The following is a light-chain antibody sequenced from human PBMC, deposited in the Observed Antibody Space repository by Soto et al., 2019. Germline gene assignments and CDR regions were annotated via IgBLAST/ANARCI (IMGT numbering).Light chain of an antibody. CDR1: QSVSSN. V-gene: IGKV3D-15*01. CDR3: QQRSNWPPT. CDR2: DIS. Sequence: EIVMTQSPATLSVSPGERATLSCRASQSVSSNLAWYQQKPGQAPSLLIYDISARATGIPTRFSGSGSGTEFTLTISSLQSEDFAVYYCQQRSNWPPTFGQGTKVDIK. J-gene: IGKJ1*01.